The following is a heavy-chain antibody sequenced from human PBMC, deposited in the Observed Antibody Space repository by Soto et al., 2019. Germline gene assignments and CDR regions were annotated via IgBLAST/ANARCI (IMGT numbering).Heavy chain of an antibody. J-gene: IGHJ4*02. CDR2: INHSGST. Sequence: PSETLSLTCAVYGGSFSGYYWSWIRQPPGKGLEWIGEINHSGSTNYNPSLKSRVTISVDTSKNQFSLKLSSVTAADTAVYYCARGPHLYGDYLEYYYDYWGQGTLVTVSS. V-gene: IGHV4-34*01. CDR3: ARGPHLYGDYLEYYYDY. CDR1: GGSFSGYY. D-gene: IGHD4-17*01.